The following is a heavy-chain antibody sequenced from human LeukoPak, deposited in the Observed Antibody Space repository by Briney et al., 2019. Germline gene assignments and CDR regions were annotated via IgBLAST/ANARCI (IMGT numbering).Heavy chain of an antibody. J-gene: IGHJ6*02. Sequence: SETLSLTCAVYGGSFSGYYWSWIRQPPGKGLEWIGEINHSGSTNYNPSLKSRVTISVDTSKNQFSLKLSSVTAADTAVYYCATPGPSMVHMDVWGQGTTVTVSS. CDR3: ATPGPSMVHMDV. D-gene: IGHD3-10*01. V-gene: IGHV4-34*01. CDR2: INHSGST. CDR1: GGSFSGYY.